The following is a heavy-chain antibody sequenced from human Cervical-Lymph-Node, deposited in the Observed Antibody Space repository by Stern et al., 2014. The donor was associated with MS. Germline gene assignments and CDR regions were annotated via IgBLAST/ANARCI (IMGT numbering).Heavy chain of an antibody. J-gene: IGHJ6*02. CDR2: MSVVGGNK. CDR1: GFSLSNSG. CDR3: MGVGDAMHV. V-gene: IGHV3-30*03. Sequence: VQLVESGGGVVQPGRSLTLSCAASGFSLSNSGMNWVRQAPGKGLEWVAVMSVVGGNKNYGDSVKGRFSISRDMANNTLFLQMNSLRPEDTAVYYCMGVGDAMHVWGQGTTVIVSS.